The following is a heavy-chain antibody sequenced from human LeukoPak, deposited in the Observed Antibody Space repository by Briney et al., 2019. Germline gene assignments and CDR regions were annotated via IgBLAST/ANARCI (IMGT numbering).Heavy chain of an antibody. CDR3: ARRGYSSGYFWFDP. CDR2: ISSNGGST. J-gene: IGHJ5*02. CDR1: GFTFSSYW. V-gene: IGHV3-64*01. D-gene: IGHD3-22*01. Sequence: PGGSLRLSCAASGFTFSSYWMSWVRQAPGKGLEYVSAISSNGGSTYYANSVKGRFTISRDNSKNTLYLQMGSLRAEDMAVYYCARRGYSSGYFWFDPWGQGTLVTVSS.